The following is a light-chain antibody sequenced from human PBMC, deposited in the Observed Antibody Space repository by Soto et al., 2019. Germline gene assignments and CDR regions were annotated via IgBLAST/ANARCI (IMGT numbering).Light chain of an antibody. CDR3: QSYDSSLSGLV. V-gene: IGLV1-40*01. CDR1: SSNIGAGYD. J-gene: IGLJ1*01. CDR2: GNS. Sequence: QSALTQPPSVSGAPGQRVTISCTGSSSNIGAGYDVHWYQQLPGTAPKLLIYGNSNRPSGVPDRFSGSESGTSASLAITGLQAEDEADYYCQSYDSSLSGLVFGTGTKVTVL.